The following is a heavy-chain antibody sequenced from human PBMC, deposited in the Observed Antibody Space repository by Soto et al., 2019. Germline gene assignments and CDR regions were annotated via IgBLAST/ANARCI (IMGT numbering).Heavy chain of an antibody. V-gene: IGHV1-69*01. CDR2: IIPIFGTA. CDR1: GGTFSSYA. J-gene: IGHJ6*02. D-gene: IGHD3-9*01. Sequence: QVQLVQSGAEVKKPGSSVKVSCKASGGTFSSYAISWVRQAPGQGLEWMGGIIPIFGTANYAQKFQGRVTITADESTSTAYMELSSLRSEDTAVYYCARDSRYDILTGYYPLYYYGMDVRGQGTTVTVSS. CDR3: ARDSRYDILTGYYPLYYYGMDV.